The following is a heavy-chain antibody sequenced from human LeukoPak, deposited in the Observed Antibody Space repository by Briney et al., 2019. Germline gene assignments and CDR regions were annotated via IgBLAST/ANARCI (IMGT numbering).Heavy chain of an antibody. Sequence: GGSLRLSCAASGLRFNTYAMHWVRQAPGKGLEWVSGISGSGDTTYFADSVKGRLTVSRDNSNNTLYLQMNSLRAEDTAVYYCAKGQAAFAPAQPFDYWGQGTLVTVSS. D-gene: IGHD6-25*01. CDR2: ISGSGDTT. J-gene: IGHJ4*02. CDR1: GLRFNTYA. V-gene: IGHV3-23*01. CDR3: AKGQAAFAPAQPFDY.